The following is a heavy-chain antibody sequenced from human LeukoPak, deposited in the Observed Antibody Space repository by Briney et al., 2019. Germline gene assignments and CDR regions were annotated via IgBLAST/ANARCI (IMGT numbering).Heavy chain of an antibody. CDR3: ARGGRYYDSSGYYTPNWYFDL. D-gene: IGHD3-22*01. V-gene: IGHV4-61*02. J-gene: IGHJ2*01. CDR1: GGSINSGGYY. CDR2: IYTSAST. Sequence: SETLSLTCTVSGGSINSGGYYWSWIRQSAGKGLEWIGRIYTSASTNYNPSLKSRVTISVDTSKNQFSLKLSSVTAADTAVYYCARGGRYYDSSGYYTPNWYFDLWGRGTLVTVSS.